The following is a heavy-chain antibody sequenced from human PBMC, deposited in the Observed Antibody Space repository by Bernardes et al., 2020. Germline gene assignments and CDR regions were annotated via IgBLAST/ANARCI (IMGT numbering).Heavy chain of an antibody. V-gene: IGHV3-48*02. CDR2: ISSSSSTI. CDR3: ARDPPYCSGGSCYSFDY. J-gene: IGHJ4*02. Sequence: GGFLTPSCAASGFTFSRYSMNWVRPAPGKGLEWVSYISSSSSTIYYADSVKGRFTISRDNAKNSLYLQMNSLRDEDTAVYYCARDPPYCSGGSCYSFDYWGQGTLVTVSS. CDR1: GFTFSRYS. D-gene: IGHD2-15*01.